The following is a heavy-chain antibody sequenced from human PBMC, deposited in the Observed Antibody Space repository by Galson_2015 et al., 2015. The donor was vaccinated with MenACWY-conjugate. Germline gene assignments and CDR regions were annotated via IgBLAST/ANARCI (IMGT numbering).Heavy chain of an antibody. CDR2: IYAGGST. CDR3: ARAVSLRGSGHFPPDYMDV. D-gene: IGHD3-10*01. Sequence: SLRLSCAAPGFTVNTNYMTWVRQVPGRGLECVSVIYAGGSTYYTGSVTGRFTVSIDSSNNAVHLQLNSLRVEDTAVYYCARAVSLRGSGHFPPDYMDVWGKGTAVTVSS. V-gene: IGHV3-53*01. CDR1: GFTVNTNY. J-gene: IGHJ6*03.